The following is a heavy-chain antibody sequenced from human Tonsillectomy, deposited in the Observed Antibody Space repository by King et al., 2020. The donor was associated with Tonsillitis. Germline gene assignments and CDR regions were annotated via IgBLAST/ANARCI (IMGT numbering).Heavy chain of an antibody. CDR3: ARDRNYGSGSYYKLEYYFDY. V-gene: IGHV3-30-3*01. CDR2: ISYDGSNK. J-gene: IGHJ4*02. D-gene: IGHD3-10*01. CDR1: GFTFSSYA. Sequence: VQLVESGGGVVQPGRSLRLSCAASGFTFSSYAMHWVRQAPGKGLEWVAVISYDGSNKYYADSVEGRFTISRDNSKNTLYLQMNSLRAEDTAVYYCARDRNYGSGSYYKLEYYFDYWGQGTLVTVSS.